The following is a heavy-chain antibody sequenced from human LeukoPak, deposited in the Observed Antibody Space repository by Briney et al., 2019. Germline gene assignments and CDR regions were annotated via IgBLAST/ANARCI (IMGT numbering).Heavy chain of an antibody. CDR1: GYTFTNYG. J-gene: IGHJ6*02. CDR3: AREGYYGGGSMDV. V-gene: IGHV1-18*01. D-gene: IGHD3-10*01. CDR2: ISPYNGNT. Sequence: GASVKVSCKPSGYTFTNYGFTWVRQAPGQGLEWMGWISPYNGNTNYAQKLQGRVTMTTDTSTSTAYMELRSLRSDDTAVYYCAREGYYGGGSMDVWGQGTTVTVSS.